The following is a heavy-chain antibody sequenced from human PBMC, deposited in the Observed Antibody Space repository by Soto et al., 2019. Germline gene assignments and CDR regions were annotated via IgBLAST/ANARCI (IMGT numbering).Heavy chain of an antibody. J-gene: IGHJ4*02. CDR3: VKDGGRLVVGTAATVEK. CDR1: GFTFGTYA. CDR2: ITSDGSNK. Sequence: QVQLVESGGGVVQPGRSLRLSCAASGFTFGTYAMHWVRQAPGKGLEWVAVITSDGSNKYYADSVKGRFTISRDNSENTLYLTMSSRTAEETAGYSSVKDGGRLVVGTAATVEKWGQGSLVPVSS. D-gene: IGHD2-21*02. V-gene: IGHV3-30*18.